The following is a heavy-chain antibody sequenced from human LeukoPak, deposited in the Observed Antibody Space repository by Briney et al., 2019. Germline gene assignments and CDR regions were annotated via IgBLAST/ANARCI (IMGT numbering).Heavy chain of an antibody. D-gene: IGHD2-15*01. J-gene: IGHJ4*02. V-gene: IGHV3-23*01. Sequence: GGSLRLSCAASGFTFSSYAMSWVRQAPGKGLEWVSAISGSGGSTYYADSVKGRFTISRDNSKNTLYLQMNSLRAEDTAVYYCARAPSRLHGFDYWGQGTLVTVSS. CDR1: GFTFSSYA. CDR2: ISGSGGST. CDR3: ARAPSRLHGFDY.